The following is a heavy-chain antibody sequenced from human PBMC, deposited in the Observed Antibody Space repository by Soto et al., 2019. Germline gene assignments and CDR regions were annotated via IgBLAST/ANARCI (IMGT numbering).Heavy chain of an antibody. CDR2: INAGNGNT. J-gene: IGHJ4*02. Sequence: QVQLVQSGAEEKKPGASVKVSCRASGYTFTSYAIHWVRQAPGQRLEWMGWINAGNGNTKYSPKFQGRVTITRDTSASPAYMELRSLRSEDTALYYCARGVPIFMDYWGQGTLGTVSS. CDR3: ARGVPIFMDY. D-gene: IGHD3-10*01. CDR1: GYTFTSYA. V-gene: IGHV1-3*05.